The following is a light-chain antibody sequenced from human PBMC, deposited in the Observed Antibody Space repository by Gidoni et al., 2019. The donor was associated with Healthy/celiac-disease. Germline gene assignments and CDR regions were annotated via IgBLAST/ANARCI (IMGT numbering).Light chain of an antibody. J-gene: IGKJ2*01. V-gene: IGKV1-12*01. CDR2: GAS. CDR1: QGISSW. CDR3: QQANSFPYT. Sequence: TITCRARQGISSWLAWYQQQPGKAPKLLIYGASSLQRGVPSRFSGSGSGTDFTLTISSLQPEDFATYYCQQANSFPYTFGQGTKLEIK.